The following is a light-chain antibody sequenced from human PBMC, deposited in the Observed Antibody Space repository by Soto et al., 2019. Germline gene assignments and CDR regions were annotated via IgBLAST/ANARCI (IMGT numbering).Light chain of an antibody. V-gene: IGLV2-18*02. Sequence: QSALTQPPSVSGSPGQSVTISCTGTSSDVGSNNRVSWYQQPPGTVPKVMIYEVSNRPSGVPDRFSGSKSGNTASLTISGLQAEDEADYYCCSFTSANTYVFGTGTKVTV. CDR3: CSFTSANTYV. CDR2: EVS. CDR1: SSDVGSNNR. J-gene: IGLJ1*01.